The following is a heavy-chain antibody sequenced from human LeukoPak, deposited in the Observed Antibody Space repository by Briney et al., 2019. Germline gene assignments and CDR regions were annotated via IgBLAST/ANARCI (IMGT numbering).Heavy chain of an antibody. D-gene: IGHD6-13*01. CDR1: GFTFSSYG. CDR2: TFGSGDNT. CDR3: ARRGIAEAASFDY. Sequence: GGSLRLSCAASGFTFSSYGMSWVRQAPGKGLEWVSTTFGSGDNTNYADSVKGRFTISRDSSKNTLYLQMSSLRADDTAVYYCARRGIAEAASFDYWGQGTLVTVSS. V-gene: IGHV3-23*01. J-gene: IGHJ4*02.